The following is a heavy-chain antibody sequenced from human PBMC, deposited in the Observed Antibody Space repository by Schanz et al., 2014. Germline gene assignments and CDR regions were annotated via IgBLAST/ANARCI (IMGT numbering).Heavy chain of an antibody. D-gene: IGHD3-22*01. Sequence: VQLLDSGGGLVKPGGSLRLSCAASGFTFRDYYMSWIRQAPGKGLEWVSDISSGSSYANYADSVKGRFTISRDNAKNTLYLQMNSLRAEDTAVYYCAKDPSHGDYDYYFDYWGQGTLVTDSS. V-gene: IGHV3-11*05. J-gene: IGHJ4*02. CDR3: AKDPSHGDYDYYFDY. CDR2: ISSGSSYA. CDR1: GFTFRDYY.